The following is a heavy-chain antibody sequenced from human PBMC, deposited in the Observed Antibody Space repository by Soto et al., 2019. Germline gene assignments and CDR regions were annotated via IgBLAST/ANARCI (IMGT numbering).Heavy chain of an antibody. Sequence: GGSLRLSCAASGFTVSSNYMSWVRQAPGKGLEWVSVIYSGGSTYYADSVKGRFTISRDNAKNTVFLQMHSLRAEDTALYYCARGLYGAYGQDFWGQGILVTVSS. J-gene: IGHJ4*02. CDR2: IYSGGST. CDR1: GFTVSSNY. V-gene: IGHV3-53*01. D-gene: IGHD4-17*01. CDR3: ARGLYGAYGQDF.